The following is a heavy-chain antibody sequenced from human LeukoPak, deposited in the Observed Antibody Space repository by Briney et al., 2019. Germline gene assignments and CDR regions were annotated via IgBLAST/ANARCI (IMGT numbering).Heavy chain of an antibody. CDR1: GFTLSSYA. J-gene: IGHJ4*02. CDR2: ISVSGNT. V-gene: IGHV3-23*01. Sequence: GGSLRLSCAASGFTLSSYAMSWVRQAPGKGLEWVSAISVSGNTYHADSVKGRFTISRDSSKNTLYLQMNRLRAEDTAVYYCAKAPVTTCSGAYCYPFDYWGQGTLVTVSS. D-gene: IGHD2-21*01. CDR3: AKAPVTTCSGAYCYPFDY.